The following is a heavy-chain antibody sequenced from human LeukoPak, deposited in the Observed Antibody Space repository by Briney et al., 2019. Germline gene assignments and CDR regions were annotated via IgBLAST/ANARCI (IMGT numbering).Heavy chain of an antibody. J-gene: IGHJ5*02. CDR2: INTNTGNP. CDR3: ARSGRITIFGVVRGGTAGWFDP. CDR1: GYTFTSYA. D-gene: IGHD3-3*01. V-gene: IGHV7-4-1*02. Sequence: ASVKVSCKASGYTFTSYAMNWVRQAPGQGLEWMGWINTNTGNPTYAQGFTGRFVFSLDTSVSTAYLQISSLKAEDTAVYYCARSGRITIFGVVRGGTAGWFDPWGQGTLVTVSS.